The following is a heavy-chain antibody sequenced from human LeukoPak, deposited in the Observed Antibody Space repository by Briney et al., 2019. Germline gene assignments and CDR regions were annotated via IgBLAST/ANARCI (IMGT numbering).Heavy chain of an antibody. J-gene: IGHJ5*02. D-gene: IGHD2-15*01. V-gene: IGHV3-74*01. CDR2: INSDGSST. CDR1: GFTFSSYW. Sequence: GGSLRLSCAASGFTFSSYWMHWVRQAPGKGLVWVSRINSDGSSTSYADSVKGRFTISRDNAKNTLYLQMNSLRAEDTAVYYCAREDPDIVVVVAAIGREPFDPWGQGTLVTVSS. CDR3: AREDPDIVVVVAAIGREPFDP.